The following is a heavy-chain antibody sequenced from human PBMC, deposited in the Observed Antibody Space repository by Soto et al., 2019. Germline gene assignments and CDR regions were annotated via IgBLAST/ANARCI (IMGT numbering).Heavy chain of an antibody. D-gene: IGHD6-13*01. V-gene: IGHV3-11*01. CDR3: AIPPSVAAGTVWFDP. J-gene: IGHJ5*02. CDR2: ISSSGSTI. Sequence: GGSLRLSCAASGFTFSDYYMSWIRQAPGKGLEWVSYISSSGSTIYYADSVKGRFTISRDNAKNSLYLQMNSLRAEDTAVYYCAIPPSVAAGTVWFDPWGQGTLVTVSS. CDR1: GFTFSDYY.